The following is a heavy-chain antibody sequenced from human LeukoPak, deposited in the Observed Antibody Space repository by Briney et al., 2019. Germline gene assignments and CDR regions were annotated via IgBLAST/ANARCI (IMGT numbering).Heavy chain of an antibody. CDR2: ISSSSSSYI. D-gene: IGHD3-16*02. CDR3: ARETYYDYVWGSYQDDNWFDP. Sequence: GGSLRLSCAASGFTYSSYSMNWVRQAPGKGLEWVSSISSSSSSYIYYADSAKGRFTISRDNAKNSLYLQMNSLRAENTAVYYCARETYYDYVWGSYQDDNWFDPWGQGTLVTVSS. V-gene: IGHV3-21*01. CDR1: GFTYSSYS. J-gene: IGHJ5*02.